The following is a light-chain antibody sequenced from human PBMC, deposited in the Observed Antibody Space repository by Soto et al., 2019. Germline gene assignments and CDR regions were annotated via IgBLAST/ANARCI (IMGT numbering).Light chain of an antibody. CDR2: GAS. CDR3: QQYNNWPQT. J-gene: IGKJ1*01. Sequence: EIVMTQSPATLSVSPGERATLSCRASQRVSSNLAWYQQKPGQAPRLLIYGASTRATGVPARFSGSGSGTEFTLTISDLQSEDFAVYYCQQYNNWPQTFGQGTKV. CDR1: QRVSSN. V-gene: IGKV3-15*01.